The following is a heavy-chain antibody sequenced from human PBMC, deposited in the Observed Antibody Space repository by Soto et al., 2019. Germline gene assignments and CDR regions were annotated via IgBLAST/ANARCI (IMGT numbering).Heavy chain of an antibody. Sequence: GGSLRLSCAASGFTFRSYGMHWVRQAPGKGLEWVALILYDGSNKYYADSVKGRFTISRDNSKNTLYLQMNSLRAEDTAVYYCAKAPSSTPYYYYGMDVWGQGTTVTVSS. J-gene: IGHJ6*02. CDR2: ILYDGSNK. CDR3: AKAPSSTPYYYYGMDV. V-gene: IGHV3-30*18. CDR1: GFTFRSYG.